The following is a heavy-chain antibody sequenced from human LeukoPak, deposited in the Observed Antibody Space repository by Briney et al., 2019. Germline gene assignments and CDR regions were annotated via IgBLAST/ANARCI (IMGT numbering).Heavy chain of an antibody. J-gene: IGHJ3*02. V-gene: IGHV1-69*04. CDR3: ARGLLSYYYDSSGYYFDAFDI. CDR2: IIPILGIA. Sequence: SVKVSCKASGGTFSSYAISWVRQAPGQGLEWMGRIIPILGIANYAQKFQGRVTITADKSTSTAYMELSSLRSEDTAVYYCARGLLSYYYDSSGYYFDAFDIWGQGTMVTVSS. D-gene: IGHD3-22*01. CDR1: GGTFSSYA.